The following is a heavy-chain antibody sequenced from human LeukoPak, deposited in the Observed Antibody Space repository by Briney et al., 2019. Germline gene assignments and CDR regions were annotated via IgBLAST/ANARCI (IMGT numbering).Heavy chain of an antibody. Sequence: EPSETLSLTCTVSGGPISSGDYYWSWIRQPPGKGLEWIGYIYYSGSTYYNPSLKSRVTISVDTSKNQFSLKLSSVAAADTAVYYCARDNGYYDSSGYYYWFDPWGQGTLVTVSS. J-gene: IGHJ5*02. D-gene: IGHD3-22*01. CDR2: IYYSGST. V-gene: IGHV4-30-4*01. CDR3: ARDNGYYDSSGYYYWFDP. CDR1: GGPISSGDYY.